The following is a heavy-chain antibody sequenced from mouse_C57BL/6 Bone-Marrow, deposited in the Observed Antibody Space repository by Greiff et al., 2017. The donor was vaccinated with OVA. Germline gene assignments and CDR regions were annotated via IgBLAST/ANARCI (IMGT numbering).Heavy chain of an antibody. CDR2: ISSGSSTI. J-gene: IGHJ4*01. D-gene: IGHD1-1*02. V-gene: IGHV5-17*01. CDR1: GFTVSDYG. Sequence: EVHLVESGGGLVKPGGSLKLSCAASGFTVSDYGMHWVRQAPEKGLEWVAYISSGSSTIYYADTVKGRFTISRDNAKNTLFLEVTSLRSEDTAMYYCANIWGYWGQGTSVTVSS. CDR3: ANIWGY.